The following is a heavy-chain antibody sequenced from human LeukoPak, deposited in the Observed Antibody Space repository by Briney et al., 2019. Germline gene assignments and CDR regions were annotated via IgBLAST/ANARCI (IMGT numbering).Heavy chain of an antibody. Sequence: GASVKVSCKASGYTFTGYYMHWVRQAPGQGLEWMGWINPNSGGTNYAQKFQGRVTMTRDTSISTAHMELSRLRSDDTAVYYCARDVGNYGDYVWFDPWGQGTLVTVSS. CDR2: INPNSGGT. D-gene: IGHD4-17*01. V-gene: IGHV1-2*02. CDR1: GYTFTGYY. CDR3: ARDVGNYGDYVWFDP. J-gene: IGHJ5*02.